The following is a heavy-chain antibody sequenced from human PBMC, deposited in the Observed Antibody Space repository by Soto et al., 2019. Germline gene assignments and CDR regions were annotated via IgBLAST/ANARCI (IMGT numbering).Heavy chain of an antibody. D-gene: IGHD5-12*01. J-gene: IGHJ4*02. V-gene: IGHV3-30*18. CDR3: AKVAEWLRLIYYFDY. Sequence: GGSLRLSCAASGFTFSSYGMHWVRQAPGKGLEWVAVISYDGSNKYYADSVKGRFTISRDNSKNTLYLQMNSLRAEDTAVYYCAKVAEWLRLIYYFDYWGQGTLVTVSS. CDR1: GFTFSSYG. CDR2: ISYDGSNK.